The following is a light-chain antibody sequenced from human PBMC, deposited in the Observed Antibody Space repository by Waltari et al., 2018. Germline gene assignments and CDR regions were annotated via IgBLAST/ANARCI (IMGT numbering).Light chain of an antibody. CDR1: QSIGHY. CDR3: QHFNSYPFI. CDR2: MAS. J-gene: IGKJ2*01. V-gene: IGKV1-5*03. Sequence: DIQMTQSPSTLSASVGERVTITCLAIQSIGHYLACYQQKPGKAPKLLIFMASTLQREVQSRVRGIRVGTESALTKSGLQSDVFATYFCQHFNSYPFIFDRGTKLELK.